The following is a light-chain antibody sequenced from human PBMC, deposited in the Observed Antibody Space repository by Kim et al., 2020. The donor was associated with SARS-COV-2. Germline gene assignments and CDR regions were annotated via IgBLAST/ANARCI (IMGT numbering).Light chain of an antibody. Sequence: AALGDRVTITCRASQSISSWLAWYQQKPGKAPRVLIYDASTLKSGVPPRFSGSGSGTEFTLTINSLQPDDFATYYCQQYYDSPLTFGGGTKVDIK. CDR2: DAS. CDR1: QSISSW. V-gene: IGKV1-5*01. CDR3: QQYYDSPLT. J-gene: IGKJ4*01.